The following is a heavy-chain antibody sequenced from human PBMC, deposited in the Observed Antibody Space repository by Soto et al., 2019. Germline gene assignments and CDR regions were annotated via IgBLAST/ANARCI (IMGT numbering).Heavy chain of an antibody. J-gene: IGHJ4*02. Sequence: QVQLVQSGAEVKKPGASVKVSCKASGYTFTSYAMHWVRQAPGQRLEWMGWINAGNGNTKYSRKFQGRVTITRDTSASTAYMELSSLRSEDTAVYYCARGRWEIAAAARGGFDYWGQGTLVTVSS. V-gene: IGHV1-3*01. CDR2: INAGNGNT. CDR3: ARGRWEIAAAARGGFDY. CDR1: GYTFTSYA. D-gene: IGHD6-13*01.